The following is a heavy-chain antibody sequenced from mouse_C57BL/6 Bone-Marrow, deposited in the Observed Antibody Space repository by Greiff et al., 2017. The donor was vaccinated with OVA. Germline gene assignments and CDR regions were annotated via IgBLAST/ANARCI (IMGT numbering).Heavy chain of an antibody. CDR1: GFNIKNTY. Sequence: EVQLQQSVAELVRPGASVTLSCTASGFNIKNTYMHWVKQRPEQGLEWIGRIDPANGNTKSAPTFQAKATITADTSSNTAYLQLSSLTSEDTAIYYCASYYGSSYELDYWGQGTTLTVSS. CDR2: IDPANGNT. CDR3: ASYYGSSYELDY. V-gene: IGHV14-3*01. J-gene: IGHJ2*01. D-gene: IGHD1-1*01.